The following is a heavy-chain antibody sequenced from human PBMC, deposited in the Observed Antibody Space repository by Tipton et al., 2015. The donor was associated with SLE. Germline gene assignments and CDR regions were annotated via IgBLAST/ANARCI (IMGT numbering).Heavy chain of an antibody. CDR2: IRSKAYGGTT. D-gene: IGHD3-9*01. CDR1: GFTFGDYA. V-gene: IGHV3-49*04. J-gene: IGHJ4*01. CDR3: TRDAYDIPLDH. Sequence: SLRLSCTASGFTFGDYAMSWVRQAPGKGLEWVGFIRSKAYGGTTEYAASVKGRFTISRADSKSIAYLQMNSLKTEDTAVYYCTRDAYDIPLDHWGQEPWSPSPQ.